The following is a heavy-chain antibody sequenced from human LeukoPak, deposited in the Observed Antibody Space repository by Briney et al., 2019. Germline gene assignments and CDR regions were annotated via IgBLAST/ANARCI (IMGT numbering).Heavy chain of an antibody. CDR3: AKDLVGATVGYYFVY. CDR1: GFTFSSYA. V-gene: IGHV3-23*01. J-gene: IGHJ4*02. CDR2: IRGSGGTT. D-gene: IGHD1-26*01. Sequence: PGGSLRLSCAASGFTFSSYAMSWVRQAPGKGLEWVSPIRGSGGTTYYGDSVKGRFTISRDNSKDTLYPQMNSLRAEDTAVYYCAKDLVGATVGYYFVYWGEGTLVSVSS.